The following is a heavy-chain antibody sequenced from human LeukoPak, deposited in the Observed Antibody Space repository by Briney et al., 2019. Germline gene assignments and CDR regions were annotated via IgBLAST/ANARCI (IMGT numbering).Heavy chain of an antibody. J-gene: IGHJ3*02. V-gene: IGHV4-39*07. D-gene: IGHD2/OR15-2a*01. CDR2: IYYSGST. CDR1: GGSISSSSYY. Sequence: PSETLSLTCTVSGGSISSSSYYWGWIRQPPGKGLEWIGSIYYSGSTYYNPSLKSRVTISVDTSKNQFSLKLSSVTAADTAVYYCVRAKIAPYAFDIWGQGTMVTVSS. CDR3: VRAKIAPYAFDI.